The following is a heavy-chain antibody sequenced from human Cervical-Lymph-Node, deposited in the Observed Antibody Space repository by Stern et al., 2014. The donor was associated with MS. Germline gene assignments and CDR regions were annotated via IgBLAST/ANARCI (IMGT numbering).Heavy chain of an antibody. Sequence: MQLVESGGGLVKPGGSLRLSCTASEFVFSDYYMNWVRQAPGKGLEWISYFSGTTTTTYYADSVKGRFTISRDNAKNSLYLQMSSLRVEDTAIYYCVRGAGAFDSWGQGTLVAVSP. D-gene: IGHD1-1*01. J-gene: IGHJ4*02. CDR3: VRGAGAFDS. CDR1: EFVFSDYY. CDR2: FSGTTTTT. V-gene: IGHV3-11*01.